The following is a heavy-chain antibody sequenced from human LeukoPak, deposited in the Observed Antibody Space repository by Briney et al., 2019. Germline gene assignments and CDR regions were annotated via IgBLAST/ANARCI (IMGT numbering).Heavy chain of an antibody. D-gene: IGHD3-22*01. V-gene: IGHV4-39*01. CDR3: ARHAIESSAYCLDYFDP. CDR1: GGSISSSDYY. Sequence: PSETLSLTCSVSGGSISSSDYYWGWIRQPPGKGLEWIGSIYYSGSTDYNPSLKSRVTISVDTSKNQFSLQLSSVTAADTAVYYCARHAIESSAYCLDYFDPWGQGTLVTVSS. CDR2: IYYSGST. J-gene: IGHJ4*02.